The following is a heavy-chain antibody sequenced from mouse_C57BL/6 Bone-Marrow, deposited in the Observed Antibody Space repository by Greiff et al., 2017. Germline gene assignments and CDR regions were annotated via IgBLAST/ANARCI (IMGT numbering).Heavy chain of an antibody. V-gene: IGHV14-4*01. J-gene: IGHJ2*01. CDR1: GFNIKDDY. CDR3: TTIYYYGLDY. CDR2: IDPENGDT. Sequence: LVESGAELVRPGASVKLSCTASGFNIKDDYMHWVKQRPEQGLEWIGWIDPENGDTEYASKFQGKATITADTSSNTAYLQLSSLTSEDTAVYYCTTIYYYGLDYWGQGTTLTVSS. D-gene: IGHD1-1*01.